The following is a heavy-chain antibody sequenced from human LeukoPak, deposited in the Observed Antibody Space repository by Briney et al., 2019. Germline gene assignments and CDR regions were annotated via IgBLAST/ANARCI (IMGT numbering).Heavy chain of an antibody. CDR3: ARGRRW. J-gene: IGHJ4*02. D-gene: IGHD5-24*01. CDR2: INDSGSI. CDR1: GGSFSGYY. V-gene: IGHV4-34*01. Sequence: SETLSLTCAVYGGSFSGYYWTWIRQPPGKGPEWIGEINDSGSINYNPTLKSRVTISVDTSKNQFSLKLTSVTAADTAVYYCARGRRWWGQGTLVTASS.